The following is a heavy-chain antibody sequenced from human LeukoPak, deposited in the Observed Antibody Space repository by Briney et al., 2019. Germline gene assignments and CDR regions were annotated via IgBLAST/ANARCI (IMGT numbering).Heavy chain of an antibody. V-gene: IGHV3-7*01. D-gene: IGHD2-15*01. CDR3: AREDGYCSGGNCYSYFDS. CDR1: GFTFSHFW. J-gene: IGHJ4*02. Sequence: GGSLRLSCAASGFTFSHFWMSWVRQAPGKGLEWVAYIKKTGSETYYVDSVKGRFTITRDNTRNSLFLQMYSLRAEDAAVYFCAREDGYCSGGNCYSYFDSWGQGTLVTVSS. CDR2: IKKTGSET.